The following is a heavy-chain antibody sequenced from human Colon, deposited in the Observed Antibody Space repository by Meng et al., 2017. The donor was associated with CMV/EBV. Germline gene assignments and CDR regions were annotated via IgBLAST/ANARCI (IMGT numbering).Heavy chain of an antibody. V-gene: IGHV6-1*01. CDR2: TFYRSKWYN. D-gene: IGHD1-26*01. J-gene: IGHJ1*01. CDR1: GDSVSRNTAA. Sequence: SQTRSLTGGISGDSVSRNTAAWNWIRQSPSRGLEWLGRTFYRSKWYNDYGPSVKGRVTINPDTSKNQFSLHLNSVTPEDTAVYYCARDLSGTYFHWGQGTLVTVSS. CDR3: ARDLSGTYFH.